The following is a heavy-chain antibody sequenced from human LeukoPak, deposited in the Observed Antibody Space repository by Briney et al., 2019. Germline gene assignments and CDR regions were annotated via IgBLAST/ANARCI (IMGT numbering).Heavy chain of an antibody. V-gene: IGHV3-23*01. Sequence: PGGSLRLSCAASGFTFSSYSMNWVRQAPGKGLEWVSAISGSGGSTYYADSVKGRFTISRDNSKNTLYLQMNSLRAEDTAVYYCAKDPWLGYSGLDYGMDVWGQGTTVTVSS. CDR1: GFTFSSYS. CDR3: AKDPWLGYSGLDYGMDV. CDR2: ISGSGGST. D-gene: IGHD2-15*01. J-gene: IGHJ6*02.